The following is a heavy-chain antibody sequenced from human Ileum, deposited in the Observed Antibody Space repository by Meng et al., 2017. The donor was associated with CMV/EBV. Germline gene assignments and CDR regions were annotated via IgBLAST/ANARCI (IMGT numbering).Heavy chain of an antibody. V-gene: IGHV1-18*01. D-gene: IGHD4-11*01. J-gene: IGHJ4*01. CDR2: ISPYNGDT. CDR3: VRDGLQYADGSTY. Sequence: QVQLVQSGAEVKNPGASVKVSCKASGYTFTHYGITWVRQAPGQGLEYMGWISPYNGDTNYAQKMQARVTLTTDTSTTTAYMELTSLTSDDTAVYYCVRDGLQYADGSTYWGHGTLVTVSS. CDR1: GYTFTHYG.